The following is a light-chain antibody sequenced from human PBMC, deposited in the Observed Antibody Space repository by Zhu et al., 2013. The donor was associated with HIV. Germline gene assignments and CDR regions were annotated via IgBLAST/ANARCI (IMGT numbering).Light chain of an antibody. V-gene: IGKV3-20*01. CDR3: QQFGGSPPT. Sequence: EIVMTQSPATLSVSPGERATLSCRASQSVRSNLAWYQQKPGQAPRLLIYGASTRATGIPDRLSGSGSGTDFTLTISRLEPEDSAVYYCQQFGGSPPTFGQGTKLEIK. CDR1: QSVRSN. J-gene: IGKJ2*01. CDR2: GAS.